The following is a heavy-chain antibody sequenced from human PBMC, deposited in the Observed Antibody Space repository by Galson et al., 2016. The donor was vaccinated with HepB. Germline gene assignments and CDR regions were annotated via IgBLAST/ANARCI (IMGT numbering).Heavy chain of an antibody. V-gene: IGHV3-74*03. D-gene: IGHD2-15*01. CDR1: GFTFSNYW. CDR2: IKTDGTAI. CDR3: AKAVTEGGGLDY. Sequence: SLRLSCAASGFTFSNYWMHWVRQAPGKGLVWVSRIKTDGTAITYADSVKGRFAISRDNAKNTLYLQMNSLRAEDTAVYYCAKAVTEGGGLDYWGQGTLVTVSS. J-gene: IGHJ4*02.